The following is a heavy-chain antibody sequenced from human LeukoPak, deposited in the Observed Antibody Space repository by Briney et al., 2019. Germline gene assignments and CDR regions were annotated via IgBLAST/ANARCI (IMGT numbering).Heavy chain of an antibody. CDR1: GFTFSSYW. D-gene: IGHD2-2*01. V-gene: IGHV4-34*01. J-gene: IGHJ3*01. CDR3: ARLPNCNTTTCRRGAFDL. CDR2: INHSGST. Sequence: GSLRLSCAASGFTFSSYWMSWVRQPPGKGLEWIGEINHSGSTNYNPSLKSRVTISVDTSKNQFSLKLSSVTAADTAVYYCARLPNCNTTTCRRGAFDLWGQGTMVTVSS.